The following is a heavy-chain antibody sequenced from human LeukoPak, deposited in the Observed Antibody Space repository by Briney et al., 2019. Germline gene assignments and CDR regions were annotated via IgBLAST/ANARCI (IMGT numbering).Heavy chain of an antibody. J-gene: IGHJ4*02. CDR3: AKSVAITTTSPFDY. V-gene: IGHV3-23*01. CDR2: ISGSGGST. Sequence: GGSLRLSCAASGFTFSSYAMSWVRQAPGKGLEWVSAISGSGGSTYYADSVKGRFTISRDNSKNTLYLQMNSLRAEDMALYYCAKSVAITTTSPFDYWGQGTLVTVSS. CDR1: GFTFSSYA. D-gene: IGHD2-15*01.